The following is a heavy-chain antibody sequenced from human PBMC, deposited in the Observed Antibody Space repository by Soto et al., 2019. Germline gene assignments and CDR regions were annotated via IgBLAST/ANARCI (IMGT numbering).Heavy chain of an antibody. J-gene: IGHJ4*02. Sequence: SETLSLTCTVSGGSINSGGYYWSWIRQHPGKGLEWIGYIYYSGSTYYNPSLRSRVTILMDTSKNQFSLKLSSVTAADTAVYYGVASSDYYRLDDWGQGTLVTVS. V-gene: IGHV4-31*03. CDR1: GGSINSGGYY. D-gene: IGHD3-22*01. CDR2: IYYSGST. CDR3: VASSDYYRLDD.